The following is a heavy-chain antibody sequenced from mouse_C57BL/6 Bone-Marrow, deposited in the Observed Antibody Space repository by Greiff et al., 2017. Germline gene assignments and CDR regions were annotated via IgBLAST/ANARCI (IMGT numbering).Heavy chain of an antibody. CDR2: IDPENGDT. CDR1: GFNIKDDY. Sequence: VQLKQSGAELVRPGASVKLSCTASGFNIKDDYMHWVKQRPEQGLEWIGWIDPENGDTEYASKFQGKATITADTSSNTAYLQLSSLTSEDTAVYYCTTGYDGYSRGQGTLVTVSA. D-gene: IGHD2-3*01. V-gene: IGHV14-4*01. CDR3: TTGYDGYS. J-gene: IGHJ3*01.